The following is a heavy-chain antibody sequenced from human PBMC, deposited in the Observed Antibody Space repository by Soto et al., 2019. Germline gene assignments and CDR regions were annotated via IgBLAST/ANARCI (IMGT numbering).Heavy chain of an antibody. CDR2: ISSSSSYI. J-gene: IGHJ3*02. V-gene: IGHV3-21*01. CDR3: ARASSAPGIAAAWAFDI. D-gene: IGHD6-13*01. CDR1: GFTFSSYS. Sequence: EVQLVESGGGLVKPGGSLRLSCAASGFTFSSYSMNWVRQAPGKGLEWVSSISSSSSYIYYADSVKGRFTISRDNAKNSLHLQMNSLRSEDTAVYYCARASSAPGIAAAWAFDIWGQGTMVTVSS.